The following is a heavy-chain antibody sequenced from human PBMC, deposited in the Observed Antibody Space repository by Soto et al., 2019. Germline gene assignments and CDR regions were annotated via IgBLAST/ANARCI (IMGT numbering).Heavy chain of an antibody. D-gene: IGHD1-7*01. CDR2: MNPNSGNT. CDR3: ARGGRLELSTVYYMDV. Sequence: QVQLVQSGAEVKKPGASVKVSCKASGYTFTSYDINWVRHATGQGLEWMGWMNPNSGNTGYAQKFQGRVTMTRNTSISTAYMELSSLRSEDTAVYYCARGGRLELSTVYYMDVWGKGTTVTVSS. J-gene: IGHJ6*03. V-gene: IGHV1-8*01. CDR1: GYTFTSYD.